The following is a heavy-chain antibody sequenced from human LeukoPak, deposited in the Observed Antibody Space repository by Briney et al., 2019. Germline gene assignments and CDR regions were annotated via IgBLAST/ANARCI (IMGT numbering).Heavy chain of an antibody. CDR2: IPYEGRTT. CDR1: GFTFSNNG. D-gene: IGHD6-13*01. Sequence: PGGYLRLSCAGAGFTFSNNGMHRVRQAPGKGLVWVADIPYEGRTTYYADSVKGRFTISRDNSRNTLFLQMDSLRPEDTAVYYCAKEGTARISTWYDNWGRGTLVTVSS. V-gene: IGHV3-30*18. J-gene: IGHJ4*02. CDR3: AKEGTARISTWYDN.